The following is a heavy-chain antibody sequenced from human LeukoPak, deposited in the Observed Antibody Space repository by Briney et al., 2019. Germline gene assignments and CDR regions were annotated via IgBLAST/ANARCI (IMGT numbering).Heavy chain of an antibody. J-gene: IGHJ4*02. V-gene: IGHV3-48*03. CDR1: GFTFSSYE. CDR3: ARVDITKVRGLDY. CDR2: ISSSGSTI. D-gene: IGHD3-10*01. Sequence: PGGSLRLSCAASGFTFSSYEMNWVRQAPGKGLEWVSYISSSGSTIYYADSVKGRFTISRDNAKNSLYLQMNSLRAEDTAVYYCARVDITKVRGLDYWGQGTLVTVSS.